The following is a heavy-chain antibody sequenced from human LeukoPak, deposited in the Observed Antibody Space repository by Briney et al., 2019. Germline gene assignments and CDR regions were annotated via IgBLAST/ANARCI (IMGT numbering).Heavy chain of an antibody. CDR2: ISGSGGST. J-gene: IGHJ4*02. V-gene: IGHV3-23*01. CDR3: AKRNYYDSSGYDLGY. Sequence: GGSLRLSCAASGLTFGSYAMSWVRQAPGKGLEWVSAISGSGGSTYYADSVKGRFTISRDNSKNTLYLQMNSLRAEDTAVYYCAKRNYYDSSGYDLGYWGQGTLVTVSS. CDR1: GLTFGSYA. D-gene: IGHD3-22*01.